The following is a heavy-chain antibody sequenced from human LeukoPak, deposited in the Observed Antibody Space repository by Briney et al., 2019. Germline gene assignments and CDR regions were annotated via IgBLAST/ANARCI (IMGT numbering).Heavy chain of an antibody. D-gene: IGHD3-10*01. V-gene: IGHV3-23*01. CDR3: AKDYPVGDHY. CDR2: MNKDGDNS. Sequence: GESLKLSCAASGCTFSNYAMSWVRKAPGQGLEWVSAMNKDGDNSYYADSVKGRFTISRDNSKDTLYLQMNSLRADDTAVYFCAKDYPVGDHYWGQGTLVTVSS. J-gene: IGHJ4*02. CDR1: GCTFSNYA.